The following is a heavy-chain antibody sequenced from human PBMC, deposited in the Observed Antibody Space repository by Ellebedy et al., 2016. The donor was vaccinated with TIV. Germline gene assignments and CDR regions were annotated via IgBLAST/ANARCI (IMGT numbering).Heavy chain of an antibody. CDR3: ARIPLGFVGMDV. CDR2: ISYSGST. Sequence: SETLSLXXTVSGGSISSGDYYWSWIRQPPGKGLEWIGYISYSGSTYYNPSLKSRVTISVDTSKNQFYLKLSPVTAADTSVYYCARIPLGFVGMDVWGQGTTVTVSS. V-gene: IGHV4-30-4*01. J-gene: IGHJ6*02. CDR1: GGSISSGDYY. D-gene: IGHD7-27*01.